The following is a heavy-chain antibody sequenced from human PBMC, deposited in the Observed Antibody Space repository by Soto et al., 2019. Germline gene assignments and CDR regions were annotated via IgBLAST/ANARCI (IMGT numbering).Heavy chain of an antibody. D-gene: IGHD1-26*01. V-gene: IGHV1-69*12. J-gene: IGHJ5*02. CDR2: IIPIFGTA. CDR1: GGTFSSYA. CDR3: AREVTSGSYFAWFDP. Sequence: QVQLVQAGAEVKKPGSSVKVSCKDSGGTFSSYAISWVRQAPGQGLEWMGGIIPIFGTANYAQKFQGRVTITADEYTSTAYMELSSLRSEDTAVYYCAREVTSGSYFAWFDPWGQGTLVTVSS.